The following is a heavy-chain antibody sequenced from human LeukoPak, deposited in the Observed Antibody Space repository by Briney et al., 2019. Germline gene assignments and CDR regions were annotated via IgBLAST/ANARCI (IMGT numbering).Heavy chain of an antibody. J-gene: IGHJ3*02. V-gene: IGHV4-30-2*01. CDR1: GGSISSGGYS. Sequence: PSETLSLTCAVSGGSISSGGYSWSWIRQPPGKGLEWIGYIYHSGSTYYNPSLKSRVTISVDRSKNQFSLKLGSVTAADTAVYYCARRAQWLVLGGAFDIWGQGTLVTVSS. CDR3: ARRAQWLVLGGAFDI. CDR2: IYHSGST. D-gene: IGHD6-19*01.